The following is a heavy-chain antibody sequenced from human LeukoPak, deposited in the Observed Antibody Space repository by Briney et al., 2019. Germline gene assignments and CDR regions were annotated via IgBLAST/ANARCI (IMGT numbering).Heavy chain of an antibody. CDR3: AREISGTTPYYYYGMDV. J-gene: IGHJ6*02. CDR2: INPNSGGT. D-gene: IGHD1-1*01. V-gene: IGHV1-2*02. CDR1: GYTFTGYY. Sequence: ASVKVSCKASGYTFTGYYMHWVRQAPGQGLEWMGWINPNSGGTNYAQKFQGRVTMTRDASISTAYMELSRLRSDDTAVYYCAREISGTTPYYYYGMDVWGQGTTVTVSS.